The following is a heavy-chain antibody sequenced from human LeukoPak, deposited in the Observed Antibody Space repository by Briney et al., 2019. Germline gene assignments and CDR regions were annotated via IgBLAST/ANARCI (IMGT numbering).Heavy chain of an antibody. CDR1: GFTFDDYA. CDR3: AKGTDGAAAGTTWGH. J-gene: IGHJ4*02. D-gene: IGHD6-13*01. V-gene: IGHV3-9*01. Sequence: GGSLRLSCAASGFTFDDYAMHWVRQAPGKGPEWVSGISWNSGSIGYADSVKGRFTISRDNAKNSLYLQMNSLRAEDTALYYCAKGTDGAAAGTTWGHWGQGTLVTVSS. CDR2: ISWNSGSI.